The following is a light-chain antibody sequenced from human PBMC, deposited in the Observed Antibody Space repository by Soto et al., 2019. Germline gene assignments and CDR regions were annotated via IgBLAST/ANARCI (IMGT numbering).Light chain of an antibody. CDR3: QQYYGAPWA. CDR2: GAS. V-gene: IGKV1-27*01. CDR1: QGINNY. Sequence: DIQMTQSPSSLSASVGDRVTITCRASQGINNYLAWYQQKPGRVPQLLIYGASTFHSGVPSRFSGSGSGTDFTLTISSLQPEDGATYFCQQYYGAPWAFGQGTKVEIK. J-gene: IGKJ1*01.